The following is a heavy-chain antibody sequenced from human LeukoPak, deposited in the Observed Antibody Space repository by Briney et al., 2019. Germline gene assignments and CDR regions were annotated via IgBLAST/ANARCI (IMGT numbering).Heavy chain of an antibody. V-gene: IGHV4-4*09. J-gene: IGHJ6*03. CDR3: VKRRADMATIPDYHYYYMDV. D-gene: IGHD5-24*01. CDR1: GGSISSYS. CDR2: IYIGGGA. Sequence: PSGTLSLTCTVSGGSISSYSWSWVRQPPGKGLEWIAYIYIGGGADFHPSLKSRVTISLDSSRNQFSLKLSSVTAADTAVYFCVKRRADMATIPDYHYYYMDVWGKGTTVTVSS.